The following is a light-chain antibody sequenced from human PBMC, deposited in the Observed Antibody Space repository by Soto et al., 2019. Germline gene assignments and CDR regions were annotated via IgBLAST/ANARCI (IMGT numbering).Light chain of an antibody. CDR1: QGISNY. CDR2: AAS. J-gene: IGKJ5*01. CDR3: QQLDSYPIT. V-gene: IGKV1-9*01. Sequence: DIQLTQSPSFLSASVGDRVTITCRASQGISNYLAWYQQKAGKAPNLLINAASTLQSGVPSRFSGSGSGTEFTLTISSLQPEDCATYYCQQLDSYPITFGQGTRLEIK.